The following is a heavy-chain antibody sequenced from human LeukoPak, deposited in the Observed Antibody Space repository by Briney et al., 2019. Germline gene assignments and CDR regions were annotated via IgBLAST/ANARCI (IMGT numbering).Heavy chain of an antibody. CDR3: SWPAGLPSN. D-gene: IGHD3-10*01. CDR1: GFIFSEYY. J-gene: IGHJ4*02. V-gene: IGHV3-11*04. CDR2: ISGSGSDM. Sequence: KPGGSLRLSCAASGFIFSEYYMTWIRQAPGKGLEWVSHISGSGSDMSYADSVKGRFTISRDNAKNSLYLQMNSLRVEDTAVYYCSWPAGLPSNWGRGTLVTVSS.